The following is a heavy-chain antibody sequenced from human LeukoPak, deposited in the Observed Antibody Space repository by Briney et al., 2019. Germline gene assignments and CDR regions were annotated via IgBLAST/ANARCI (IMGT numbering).Heavy chain of an antibody. CDR3: AKKLYSYGSSDAFDI. CDR2: IRYDGSNK. Sequence: PGGSLRLSCAASGFTFSSYGMHWVRQAPGRGLEWVAFIRYDGSNKYYADSVKGRFTISRDNSKNTLYLQMNSLRAEDTAVYYCAKKLYSYGSSDAFDIWGQGTMVTVSS. D-gene: IGHD5-18*01. V-gene: IGHV3-30*02. CDR1: GFTFSSYG. J-gene: IGHJ3*02.